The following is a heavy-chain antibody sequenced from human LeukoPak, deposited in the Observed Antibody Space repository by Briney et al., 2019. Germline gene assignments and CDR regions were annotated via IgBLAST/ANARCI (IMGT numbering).Heavy chain of an antibody. CDR2: ISSSSSYI. V-gene: IGHV3-21*01. Sequence: AGGSLRLSCAASGFTFSSYSMNWVRQAPGKGLEWVSSISSSSSYIYYADSVKGRFTISRDNAKNSLYLQMNSLRAEDTAVYYCARDAGSWGWRGPDSNLAYYDFWSGGYYFDHWGQGTLVTVSS. J-gene: IGHJ4*02. CDR3: ARDAGSWGWRGPDSNLAYYDFWSGGYYFDH. CDR1: GFTFSSYS. D-gene: IGHD3-3*01.